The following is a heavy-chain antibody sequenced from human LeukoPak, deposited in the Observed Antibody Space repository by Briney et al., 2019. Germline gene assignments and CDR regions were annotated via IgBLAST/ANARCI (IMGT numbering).Heavy chain of an antibody. J-gene: IGHJ4*02. CDR2: IASGFQI. CDR1: GFTLGSHD. CDR3: VREARGYHYTYFDY. Sequence: GGSLRLSCTASGFTLGSHDMHWVRQTTGEGLQWVAAIASGFQIFYAGSVKGRFTVPREDAKKSLYLQMNSLRAGDTAVYYCVREARGYHYTYFDYWGQGTLVTVSS. V-gene: IGHV3-13*01. D-gene: IGHD5-18*01.